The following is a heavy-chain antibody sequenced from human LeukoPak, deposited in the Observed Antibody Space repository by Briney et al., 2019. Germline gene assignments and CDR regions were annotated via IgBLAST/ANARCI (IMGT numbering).Heavy chain of an antibody. Sequence: ASVKVSCKASGYTFTSYGISWVRQAPGQGLEWMGWISAYNGNTNYAQKLQGRVTMTTDTSTSTAYMELRSLGSDDTAVYYCARDGSYYGSGSYYDYWGQGTLVTVSS. CDR1: GYTFTSYG. J-gene: IGHJ4*02. CDR3: ARDGSYYGSGSYYDY. CDR2: ISAYNGNT. V-gene: IGHV1-18*01. D-gene: IGHD3-10*01.